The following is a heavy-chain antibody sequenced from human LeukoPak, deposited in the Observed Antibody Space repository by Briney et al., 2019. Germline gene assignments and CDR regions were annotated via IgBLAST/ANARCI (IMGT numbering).Heavy chain of an antibody. Sequence: PGGSLRLSCAASGFTFSEYSMNWVRQAPGKGLEWVSSIISTSSDKFYADSVQGRFTISRDNAKNSLYLQMNSLGAEDTAIYYCARHLGGNVYNLGGPFQAFDIWGQGTMVTVSS. CDR2: IISTSSDK. J-gene: IGHJ3*02. V-gene: IGHV3-21*01. CDR1: GFTFSEYS. CDR3: ARHLGGNVYNLGGPFQAFDI. D-gene: IGHD5-24*01.